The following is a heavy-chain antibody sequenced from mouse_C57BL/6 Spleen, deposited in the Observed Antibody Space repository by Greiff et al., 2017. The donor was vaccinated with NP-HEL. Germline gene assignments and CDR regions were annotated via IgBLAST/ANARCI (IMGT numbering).Heavy chain of an antibody. Sequence: VQLQQSGAELVKPGASVKISCKASGYAFSSYWMNWVKQRPGKGLEWIGQIYPGDGDTNYNGKFKGKATLTADKSSSTAYMPLSSLTSEDSAVYFCARFITTVVAPYYAMDYWGQGTSVTVSS. D-gene: IGHD1-1*01. CDR1: GYAFSSYW. J-gene: IGHJ4*01. CDR3: ARFITTVVAPYYAMDY. V-gene: IGHV1-80*01. CDR2: IYPGDGDT.